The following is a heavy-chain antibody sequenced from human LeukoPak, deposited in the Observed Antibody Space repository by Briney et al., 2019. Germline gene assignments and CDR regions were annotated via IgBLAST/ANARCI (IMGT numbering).Heavy chain of an antibody. J-gene: IGHJ4*02. V-gene: IGHV4-39*07. CDR3: ASDNYGNFDY. D-gene: IGHD5-24*01. CDR1: GDSISSSTYY. CDR2: INHSGST. Sequence: PSETLSLTCSVSGDSISSSTYYWGWIRQPPGKGLEWIGEINHSGSTNYNPSLKSRVTISVDTSKNQFSLKLSSVTAADTAVYYCASDNYGNFDYWGQGTLVTVSS.